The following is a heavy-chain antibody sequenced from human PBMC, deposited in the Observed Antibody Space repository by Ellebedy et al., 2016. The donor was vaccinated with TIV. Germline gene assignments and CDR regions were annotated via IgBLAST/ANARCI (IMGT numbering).Heavy chain of an antibody. CDR1: GDSINSGSFY. J-gene: IGHJ6*03. V-gene: IGHV4-61*02. CDR3: ARTHGGHSSDWYDVDGTYYMDV. CDR2: ISASGYT. Sequence: SETLSLTXTVSGDSINSGSFYWSWIRQPAGKGLEWIGRISASGYTDYNTSLKSRVIMSVETSKNHFSLRLNSVTAAEPAVYYCARTHGGHSSDWYDVDGTYYMDVWGRGTTVTVSS. D-gene: IGHD6-19*01.